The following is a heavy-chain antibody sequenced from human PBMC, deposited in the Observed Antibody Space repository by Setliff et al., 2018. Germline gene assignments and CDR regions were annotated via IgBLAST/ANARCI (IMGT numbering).Heavy chain of an antibody. Sequence: PGGSLRLSCAASGFTFSSYAMHWVRQAPGKGLEWVAVISYDGSNKYYADSVKGRFTISRDNSKNTLYLQMNSLRAEDTAVYYCARDLGGDPQPWGQGTTVT. CDR1: GFTFSSYA. CDR3: ARDLGGDPQP. CDR2: ISYDGSNK. V-gene: IGHV3-30-3*01. D-gene: IGHD4-17*01. J-gene: IGHJ6*02.